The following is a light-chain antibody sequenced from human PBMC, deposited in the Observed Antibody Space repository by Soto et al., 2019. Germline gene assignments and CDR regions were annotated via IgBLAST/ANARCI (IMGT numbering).Light chain of an antibody. V-gene: IGKV1-17*01. Sequence: DIQMTQSPSSLSASVGDRVTITCRASQAITNDLSWYQQKPGEPPKRLIYAASTLHSGVPSRFSGSGSGTEFTLTISSLQPEDFATYFCLQHRYPRTFGQGTKVDIK. J-gene: IGKJ1*01. CDR3: LQHRYPRT. CDR2: AAS. CDR1: QAITND.